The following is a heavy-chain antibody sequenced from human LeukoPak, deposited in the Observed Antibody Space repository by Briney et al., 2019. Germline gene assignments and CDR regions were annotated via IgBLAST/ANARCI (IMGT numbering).Heavy chain of an antibody. CDR3: ARQRGDILTGYYMPRGFDY. D-gene: IGHD3-9*01. V-gene: IGHV3-23*01. CDR1: GFTFSSYG. J-gene: IGHJ4*02. Sequence: GGSLRLSCAASGFTFSSYGMSWVRQAPGKGLEWVSAISGSGGSTYYADSVKGRFTISRDNAKNSLYLQMNSLRAEDTAVYYCARQRGDILTGYYMPRGFDYWGQGTLVTVSS. CDR2: ISGSGGST.